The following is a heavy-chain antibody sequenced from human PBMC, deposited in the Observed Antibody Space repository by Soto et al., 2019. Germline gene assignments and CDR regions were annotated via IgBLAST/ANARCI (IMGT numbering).Heavy chain of an antibody. J-gene: IGHJ4*02. Sequence: SVKVSCKASGGTFSSYAISWVRQAPGQGLEWMGGIIPIFGTANYAQKFQGRVTITADESTSTAYMELSSLRSEDTAVYYCASYDSSGWGGFDYWGQGTLVTVSS. CDR3: ASYDSSGWGGFDY. CDR1: GGTFSSYA. D-gene: IGHD3-22*01. CDR2: IIPIFGTA. V-gene: IGHV1-69*13.